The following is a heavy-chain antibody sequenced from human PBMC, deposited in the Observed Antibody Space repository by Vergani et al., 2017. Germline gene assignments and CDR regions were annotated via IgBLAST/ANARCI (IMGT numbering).Heavy chain of an antibody. D-gene: IGHD3-10*01. CDR3: ARDITMVGGVGRQSFDP. CDR2: IYYSGST. CDR1: GGSISSGGYY. Sequence: QVQLQESGPGLVKPSQTLSLTCTVSGGSISSGGYYWSWIRQHPGRGLEWIGYIYYSGSTYYNPSLKSRVTISVDTSKNQVSLKLSSVTAADTAVYYCARDITMVGGVGRQSFDPWGQGTLVTVSS. V-gene: IGHV4-31*03. J-gene: IGHJ5*02.